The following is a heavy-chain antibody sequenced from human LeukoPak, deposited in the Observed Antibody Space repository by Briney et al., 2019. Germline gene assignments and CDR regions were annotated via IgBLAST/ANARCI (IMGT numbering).Heavy chain of an antibody. CDR3: AKGTKPVMTIPDY. Sequence: PGGSLRLSCAASGFIFSQYSMNWVRQAPGKGLEWVSHIRSSSETFYADSVKGRFTISRDNAKNSLFLQMNSLGAEDTAMYYCAKGTKPVMTIPDYWGQGILVTVSS. CDR1: GFIFSQYS. D-gene: IGHD1/OR15-1a*01. J-gene: IGHJ4*02. CDR2: IRSSSET. V-gene: IGHV3-48*04.